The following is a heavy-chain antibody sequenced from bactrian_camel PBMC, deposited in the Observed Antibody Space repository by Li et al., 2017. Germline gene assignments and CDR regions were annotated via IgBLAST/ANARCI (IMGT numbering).Heavy chain of an antibody. CDR1: GDNIYNLY. CDR3: AAVAEGRTVEGGVSLWTLFESGY. J-gene: IGHJ4*01. D-gene: IGHD3*01. Sequence: HVQLVESGGGSVQTGGSLRLSCVVSGDNIYNLYMAWFRQAPGKERGGVARIDSRGTTEYVDSVKGRFTVFIGNAGKTLYLQMNSLRPEDTAMYYCAAVAEGRTVEGGVSLWTLFESGYWGQGTQVTVS. CDR2: IDSRGTT. V-gene: IGHV3S53*01.